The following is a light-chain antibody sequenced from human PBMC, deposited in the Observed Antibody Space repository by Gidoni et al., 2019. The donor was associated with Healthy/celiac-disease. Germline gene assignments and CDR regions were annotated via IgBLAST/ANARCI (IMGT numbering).Light chain of an antibody. V-gene: IGKV1-8*01. CDR1: QGISSY. J-gene: IGKJ1*01. CDR3: QQYSSYPRT. Sequence: AIRMTQAPSSLSASTGDRVTITCRASQGISSYFAWYQQKPGKAPKLLIYAASTLQSGVPSRFSGSGSGTAFTLTISCLQSEDFATYYCQQYSSYPRTFGQGTQVEIK. CDR2: AAS.